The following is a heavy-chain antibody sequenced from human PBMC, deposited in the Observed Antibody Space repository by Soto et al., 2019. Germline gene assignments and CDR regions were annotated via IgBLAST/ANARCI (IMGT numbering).Heavy chain of an antibody. CDR1: GASISSGSW. D-gene: IGHD1-1*01. Sequence: QVHLQESGPGLVKPSGTLSLTCAVSGASISSGSWWSWVRQPPGKGLEWIGEIFHDGSTNYSPSLKSRVTMSVDKSKNYFSLELTSVTAADTALYYCARDEYNDSSDWGQGTLVTVSS. CDR3: ARDEYNDSSD. V-gene: IGHV4-4*02. J-gene: IGHJ4*02. CDR2: IFHDGST.